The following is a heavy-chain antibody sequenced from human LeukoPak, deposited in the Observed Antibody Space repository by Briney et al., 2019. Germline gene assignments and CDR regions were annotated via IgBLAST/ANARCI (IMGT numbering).Heavy chain of an antibody. CDR1: GFTFSSYS. Sequence: PGGSLRLSCAASGFTFSSYSMNWVRQAPGKGLEWVSYISSSSSTIYYADPVKGRFTISRDNAKNSLYLQMNSLRDEDTAVYYCAREFGYCTGGVCYTNFDYWGQGTLVTVSS. CDR2: ISSSSSTI. CDR3: AREFGYCTGGVCYTNFDY. D-gene: IGHD2-8*02. J-gene: IGHJ4*02. V-gene: IGHV3-48*02.